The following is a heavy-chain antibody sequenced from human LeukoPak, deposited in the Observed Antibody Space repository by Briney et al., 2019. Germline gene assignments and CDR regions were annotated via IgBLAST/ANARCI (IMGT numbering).Heavy chain of an antibody. Sequence: GGSLRLSCTTSGFTFSSYSMNWVRQAPGKGLEWVSFISSSSSYIYYADSVKGRFTISRDNAENSLYLQMSSLRAEDAAVYYCARGVGSAYYYYFDYWGQGTLVTVSS. J-gene: IGHJ4*02. CDR2: ISSSSSYI. D-gene: IGHD3-22*01. CDR3: ARGVGSAYYYYFDY. V-gene: IGHV3-21*01. CDR1: GFTFSSYS.